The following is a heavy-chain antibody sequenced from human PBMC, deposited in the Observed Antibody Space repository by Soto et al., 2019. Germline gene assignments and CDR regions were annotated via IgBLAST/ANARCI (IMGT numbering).Heavy chain of an antibody. Sequence: GESLKISCKGSGYSFTSYWIGWVRQMPGKGLEWMGIIYPGDSDTRYSPSFQGQVTISADKSISTAHLQWSSLKASDTAMYYCARRVAAAGINPYYFDYWGQGTLVTVSS. CDR3: ARRVAAAGINPYYFDY. CDR2: IYPGDSDT. V-gene: IGHV5-51*01. CDR1: GYSFTSYW. D-gene: IGHD6-13*01. J-gene: IGHJ4*02.